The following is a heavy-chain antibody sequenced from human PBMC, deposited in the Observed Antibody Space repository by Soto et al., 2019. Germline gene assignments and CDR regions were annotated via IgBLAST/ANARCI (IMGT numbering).Heavy chain of an antibody. Sequence: QVQLVQSGAEVKKPGSSVKVSCKASGGTFSSYAISWVRQAPGQGREWMGGIIPIFGTANYAQKFQGRVTITADKSTSTAYMELSSLRSEDTAVYYCARGVVPAASVARYYFDYWGQGTLVTVSS. D-gene: IGHD2-2*01. CDR2: IIPIFGTA. V-gene: IGHV1-69*06. CDR3: ARGVVPAASVARYYFDY. CDR1: GGTFSSYA. J-gene: IGHJ4*02.